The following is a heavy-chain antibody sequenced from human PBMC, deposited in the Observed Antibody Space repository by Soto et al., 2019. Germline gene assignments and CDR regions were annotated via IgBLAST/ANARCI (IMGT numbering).Heavy chain of an antibody. CDR2: IYYSGST. D-gene: IGHD6-13*01. V-gene: IGHV4-39*01. Sequence: PSETLSLTCTVSGGSISSSSYYWGWIRQPPGKGLEWIGSIYYSGSTYYNLSLKSRVTISVDTSKNQFSLKLSSVTAADTAVYYCAGSYSSSWTYYYYYGMDVWGQGTTVTVSS. CDR3: AGSYSSSWTYYYYYGMDV. CDR1: GGSISSSSYY. J-gene: IGHJ6*02.